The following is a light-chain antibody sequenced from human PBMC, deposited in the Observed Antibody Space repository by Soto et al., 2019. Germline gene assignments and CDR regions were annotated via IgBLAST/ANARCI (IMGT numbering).Light chain of an antibody. J-gene: IGKJ5*01. V-gene: IGKV3-15*01. Sequence: EIVMTQSPATLSVSPGERATLSCRASQSVSSKLAWYQQKPGQAPRLLIYGASTRATGIPARFSGSGSGTTFTPTISSLQSEDFAVYYCQQRSNWPPITFGQGTRLEIK. CDR3: QQRSNWPPIT. CDR1: QSVSSK. CDR2: GAS.